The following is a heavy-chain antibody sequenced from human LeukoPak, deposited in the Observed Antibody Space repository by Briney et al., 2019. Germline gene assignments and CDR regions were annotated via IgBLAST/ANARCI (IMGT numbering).Heavy chain of an antibody. J-gene: IGHJ4*02. D-gene: IGHD3-10*01. CDR2: ISGSGGST. CDR1: GFTVSSNY. V-gene: IGHV3-23*01. Sequence: GGSLRLSCAASGFTVSSNYMSWVRQAPGKGLEWVSAISGSGGSTYYADSVKGRFTISRDNSKNTLYLQMNSLRAEDTAVYYCAKDGSGSYYKPVDYWGQGTLVTVSS. CDR3: AKDGSGSYYKPVDY.